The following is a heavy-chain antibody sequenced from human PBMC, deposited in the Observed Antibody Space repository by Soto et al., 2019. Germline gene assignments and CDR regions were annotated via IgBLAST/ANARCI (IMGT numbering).Heavy chain of an antibody. V-gene: IGHV1-69*06. Sequence: GASVKVSCKASGGTFSSYAISWVRQAPGQGLEWMGGIIPIFGTASYAQKFQGRVTITADKSTSTAYMELSSLRSEDTAVYYCARVGPPTIFGVVISYYYYGMDVWGQGTTVTVSS. J-gene: IGHJ6*02. CDR2: IIPIFGTA. CDR1: GGTFSSYA. D-gene: IGHD3-3*01. CDR3: ARVGPPTIFGVVISYYYYGMDV.